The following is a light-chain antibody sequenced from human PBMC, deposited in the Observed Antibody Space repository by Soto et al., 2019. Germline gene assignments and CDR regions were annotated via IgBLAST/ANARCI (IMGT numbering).Light chain of an antibody. V-gene: IGLV2-8*01. CDR1: SGDVGGYNY. J-gene: IGLJ2*01. CDR3: CSSAGNNNLV. CDR2: EVS. Sequence: QSVLTQPPSASGSPGQSVTISCTGTSGDVGGYNYVSWYQQHPGKAPKLMIYEVSKRPSGVPDRFSGSKSGNTASLTVSGLQAEDEADYYCCSSAGNNNLVFGGGTKLTVL.